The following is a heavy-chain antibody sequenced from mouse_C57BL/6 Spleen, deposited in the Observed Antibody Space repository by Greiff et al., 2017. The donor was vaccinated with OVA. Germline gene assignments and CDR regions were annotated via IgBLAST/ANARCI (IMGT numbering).Heavy chain of an antibody. J-gene: IGHJ4*01. CDR2: IYPGDGDT. V-gene: IGHV1-82*01. CDR3: ARSERTYDYDAMDY. CDR1: GYAFSSSW. Sequence: VQLQQSGPELVKPGASVKISCKASGYAFSSSWMNWVKQRPGKGLEWIGRIYPGDGDTNYNGKFKGKATLTADKSSSTAYMQLSSLTSEDSAVSFCARSERTYDYDAMDYWGQGTSVTVSS.